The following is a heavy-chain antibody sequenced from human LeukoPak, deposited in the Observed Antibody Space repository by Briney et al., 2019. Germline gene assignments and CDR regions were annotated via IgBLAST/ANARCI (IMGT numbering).Heavy chain of an antibody. D-gene: IGHD3-10*01. J-gene: IGHJ3*02. CDR3: ARDNSGRKRSAFDI. CDR2: IYYSGST. CDR1: GGSISSGGYY. Sequence: MTSETLSLTCTVSGGSISSGGYYWSWIRQHPGKGLEWIGYIYYSGSTYYNPSLKSRVTISVDTSKNQFSLKLSSVTAADTAVYYCARDNSGRKRSAFDIWGQGTMVTVSS. V-gene: IGHV4-31*03.